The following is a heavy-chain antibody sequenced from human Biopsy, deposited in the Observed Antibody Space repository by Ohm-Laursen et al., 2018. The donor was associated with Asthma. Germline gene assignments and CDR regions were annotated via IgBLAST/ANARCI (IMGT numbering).Heavy chain of an antibody. Sequence: SVKVSCKSLGGTFNTHVIGWVRQAPGQGLEWMGGINSVFGTTTYPQKFQDRVTITADDSTSTVYMELSSLRSEDTAVYYCARKAGSCISRTCNSLDFWGQGTLVTVSS. J-gene: IGHJ4*02. CDR1: GGTFNTHV. CDR2: INSVFGTT. D-gene: IGHD2-2*01. CDR3: ARKAGSCISRTCNSLDF. V-gene: IGHV1-69*13.